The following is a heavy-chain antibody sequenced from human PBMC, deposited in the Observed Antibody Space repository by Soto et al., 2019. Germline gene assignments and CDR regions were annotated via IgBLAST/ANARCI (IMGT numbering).Heavy chain of an antibody. CDR3: ARGHYYCGMDV. V-gene: IGHV4-30-2*01. CDR1: HGSVSSGTYS. CDR2: IYYSGTT. J-gene: IGHJ6*02. Sequence: SETLSLTCTVSHGSVSSGTYSWSWVRQPPGKGLEWIGYIYYSGTTYYSPSLKSRLTMSMDRANDHFSLNLTSVTAADTAVYFCARGHYYCGMDVWGRGITVTVSS.